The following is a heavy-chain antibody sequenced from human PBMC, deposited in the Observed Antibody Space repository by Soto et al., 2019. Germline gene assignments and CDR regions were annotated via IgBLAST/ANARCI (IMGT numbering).Heavy chain of an antibody. J-gene: IGHJ6*01. Sequence: TSDTLSLTCTVSGGSITSGGYSWTWIRQSPGKGLEWIGYTYQSGSAYYNPSLKSRVTISVDRSKNQFSLNLTSVTAADTAVYYCARDYYGMDVWGQVTTVLVSP. V-gene: IGHV4-30-2*06. CDR1: GGSITSGGYS. CDR3: ARDYYGMDV. CDR2: TYQSGSA.